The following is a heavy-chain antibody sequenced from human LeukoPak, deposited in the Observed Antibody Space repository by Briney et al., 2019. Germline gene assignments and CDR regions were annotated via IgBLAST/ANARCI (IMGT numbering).Heavy chain of an antibody. D-gene: IGHD2-21*02. CDR3: ARDYGGDYRTRKQPGFDY. V-gene: IGHV1-18*01. CDR1: GYTFTSYG. Sequence: ASVKVSCKASGYTFTSYGISWVRQAPGQGLEWMGWISAYNGNTNYAQKLQGRVTMTTDTSTSTAYMELRSLRSDDTAVYYCARDYGGDYRTRKQPGFDYWGQGTLVTVSS. J-gene: IGHJ4*02. CDR2: ISAYNGNT.